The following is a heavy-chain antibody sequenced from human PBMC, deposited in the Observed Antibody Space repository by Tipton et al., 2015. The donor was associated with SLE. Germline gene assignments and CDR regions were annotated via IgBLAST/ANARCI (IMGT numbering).Heavy chain of an antibody. D-gene: IGHD4/OR15-4a*01. V-gene: IGHV3-30*02. CDR3: ARDPRFDYGEDVHY. Sequence: GSLRLSCVASGFTFSNFGMHWVRQAPGKGLEWVGFIRYDGNKKNYADSVKGRFTISRDNAKKTVYLQMNSLRAEDTALYYCARDPRFDYGEDVHYWGQGTLVTVAS. CDR1: GFTFSNFG. J-gene: IGHJ4*02. CDR2: IRYDGNKK.